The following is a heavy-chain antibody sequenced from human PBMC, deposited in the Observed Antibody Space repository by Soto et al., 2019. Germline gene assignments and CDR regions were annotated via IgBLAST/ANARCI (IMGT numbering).Heavy chain of an antibody. D-gene: IGHD4-17*01. CDR2: IWYDGTQK. V-gene: IGHV3-33*01. Sequence: GGSLRLSCAASGFTFNTYSMHWVRQPPGKGLEWLAAIWYDGTQKYYADSVKGRFIISRDNSKKTLYLEMNSLRAEDTAVYYCPRAGGNTVNGLWHFDYWGQGTQVTDSS. J-gene: IGHJ4*02. CDR1: GFTFNTYS. CDR3: PRAGGNTVNGLWHFDY.